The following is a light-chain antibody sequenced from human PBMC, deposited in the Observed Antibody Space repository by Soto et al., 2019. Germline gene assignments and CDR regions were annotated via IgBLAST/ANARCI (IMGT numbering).Light chain of an antibody. Sequence: QSALTQPPSASGSPGQSVTISCTGTSSDLSGYNYVSWYQHHPGKAPKLLIYEVSKRPSGVPDRFSGSKSGNTASLTVSGLQAEDEADYYCISYAGSNNWVFGGGTKVTVL. CDR3: ISYAGSNNWV. J-gene: IGLJ3*02. V-gene: IGLV2-8*01. CDR2: EVS. CDR1: SSDLSGYNY.